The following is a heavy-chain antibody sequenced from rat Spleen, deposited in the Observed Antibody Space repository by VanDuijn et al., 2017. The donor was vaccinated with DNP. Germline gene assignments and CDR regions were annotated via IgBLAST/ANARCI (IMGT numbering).Heavy chain of an antibody. Sequence: EVQLVESGGDLVQPGRSLKLFCAASGFTFSDYYMAWIRQAPTKGLEWVAYIRYDGGTTKYGDSVKGRFTISRDNVKNTLYLQMNSVRSEDMATYYCVRWNSGHFDYWGQGVMVPVSS. J-gene: IGHJ2*01. CDR2: IRYDGGTT. CDR3: VRWNSGHFDY. V-gene: IGHV5-22*01. D-gene: IGHD4-3*01. CDR1: GFTFSDYY.